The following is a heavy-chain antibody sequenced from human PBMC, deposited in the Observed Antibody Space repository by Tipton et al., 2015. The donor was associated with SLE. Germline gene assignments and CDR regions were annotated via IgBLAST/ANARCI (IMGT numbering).Heavy chain of an antibody. CDR3: ARSKMSAINFAAFDV. V-gene: IGHV3-11*04. CDR1: GFTFSDHF. CDR2: ISGSGGST. J-gene: IGHJ3*01. D-gene: IGHD5-24*01. Sequence: SLRLSCSASGFTFSDHFMSWVRQAPGKGLEWVSAISGSGGSTYYADSVRGRFTISRDNAKNSLNLQMNSLRVEDTALYFCARSKMSAINFAAFDVWGQGTLVTVSS.